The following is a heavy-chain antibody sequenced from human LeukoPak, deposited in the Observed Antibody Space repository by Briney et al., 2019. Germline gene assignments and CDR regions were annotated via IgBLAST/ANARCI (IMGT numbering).Heavy chain of an antibody. Sequence: ASVKVSCKTSGYTFITCGLSCVRQAPGQGLEWMGWITAYNGNKKYAQKLQDRVPMTTDTSTSTPYMELRRLRSDDTAVYYCARVNYDFLTGYYIPHAFDIWGQGTMVTVSS. V-gene: IGHV1-18*01. CDR2: ITAYNGNK. J-gene: IGHJ3*02. D-gene: IGHD3-9*01. CDR1: GYTFITCG. CDR3: ARVNYDFLTGYYIPHAFDI.